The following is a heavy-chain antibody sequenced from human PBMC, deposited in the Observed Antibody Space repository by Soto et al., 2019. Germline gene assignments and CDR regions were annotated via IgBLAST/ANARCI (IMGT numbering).Heavy chain of an antibody. V-gene: IGHV4-38-2*01. CDR3: ARRIEMTTMKTGMDV. CDR1: GYSITSVHY. CDR2: IHHSGST. Sequence: SETLSLTCDVSGYSITSVHYWGWIRQPPGKGLEWIGIIHHSGSTYYSPSLKSRVTISIDTSRNRFSLKVTSVTAADTAVYYCARRIEMTTMKTGMDVWGQGTTVTISS. J-gene: IGHJ6*02.